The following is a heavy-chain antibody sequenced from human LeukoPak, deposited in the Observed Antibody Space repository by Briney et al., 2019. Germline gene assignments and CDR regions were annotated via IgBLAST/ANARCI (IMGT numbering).Heavy chain of an antibody. Sequence: GGSLRLSCVESVVTSCIYVMSSGCQAPGGGLEWVSGISDRAGGSYYADSVKGRFTNSRENSKSMLYIQMASLWADDTGVYYCAILAGTGGWYNGYWGQGTLVTVSS. J-gene: IGHJ4*02. CDR2: ISDRAGGS. CDR1: VVTSCIYV. CDR3: AILAGTGGWYNGY. V-gene: IGHV3-23*01. D-gene: IGHD6-19*01.